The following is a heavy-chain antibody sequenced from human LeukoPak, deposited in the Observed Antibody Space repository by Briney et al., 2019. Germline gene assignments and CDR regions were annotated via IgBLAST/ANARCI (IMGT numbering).Heavy chain of an antibody. Sequence: SETLSLTCTVSGGSISSYYCNWIRQPPGKGLEWIGYIYYSGSTNYNPSLKSRVTISVDTSKNQFSLKLSSVTAADTAVFYCARTAGGLRYFWGSTWFDPWGQGTLVTVSS. J-gene: IGHJ5*02. CDR1: GGSISSYY. CDR2: IYYSGST. V-gene: IGHV4-59*01. CDR3: ARTAGGLRYFWGSTWFDP. D-gene: IGHD3-9*01.